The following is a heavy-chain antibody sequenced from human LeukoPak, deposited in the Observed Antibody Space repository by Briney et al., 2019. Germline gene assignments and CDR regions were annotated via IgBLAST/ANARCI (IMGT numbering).Heavy chain of an antibody. V-gene: IGHV3-74*03. J-gene: IGHJ4*02. D-gene: IGHD6-6*01. CDR1: GFTFSGYW. Sequence: TGGSLRLSCAASGFTFSGYWMHWVRQAPGKGLVWVSRINIDGSSTTYADSVKGRFTISRDNAKNTLYLQMNSLRAEDTAVYYCARGQPSYSSSLDCWGQGTLVTVSS. CDR3: ARGQPSYSSSLDC. CDR2: INIDGSST.